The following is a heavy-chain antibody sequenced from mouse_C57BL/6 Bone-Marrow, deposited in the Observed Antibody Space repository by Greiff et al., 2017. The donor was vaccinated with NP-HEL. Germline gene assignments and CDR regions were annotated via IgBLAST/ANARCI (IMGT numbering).Heavy chain of an antibody. J-gene: IGHJ1*03. CDR2: ISSGGDYI. D-gene: IGHD1-1*01. V-gene: IGHV5-9-1*02. Sequence: EVKLMESGEGLVKPGGSLKLSCAASGFTFSSYAMSWVRQTPEKRLEWVAYISSGGDYIYYADTVKGRFTISRDNARNTLYLQMSSLKSEDTAMYYCSGINLLRPYWYFDVWGTGTTVTVSS. CDR1: GFTFSSYA. CDR3: SGINLLRPYWYFDV.